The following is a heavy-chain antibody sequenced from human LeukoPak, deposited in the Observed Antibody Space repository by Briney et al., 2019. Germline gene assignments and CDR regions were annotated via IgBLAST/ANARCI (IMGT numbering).Heavy chain of an antibody. D-gene: IGHD5-18*01. CDR2: IYSGDRT. J-gene: IGHJ4*02. CDR3: ARDGGYSYGYGFDY. CDR1: GFIVSSDY. V-gene: IGHV3-66*01. Sequence: GGSLRLSCAASGFIVSSDYMSWVRQSPGKGLEWVSVIYSGDRTYYADSAKGRFTISSDSSKNTLYLQMNSLRAGDTAVYYCARDGGYSYGYGFDYWGQGTLVTVSS.